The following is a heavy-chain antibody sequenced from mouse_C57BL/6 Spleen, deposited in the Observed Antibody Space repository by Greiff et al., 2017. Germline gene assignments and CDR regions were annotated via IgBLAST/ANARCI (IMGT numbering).Heavy chain of an antibody. Sequence: VQLQQSGPELVKPGASVKISCKASGYAFSSSWMNWVKQRPGKGLEWIGRIYPGDGETNYNGKFKGKATLTADKSSSTAYMQLSSLTSEDSAVYFCARSDYYGSSYWYFDVWGTGTTVTVSS. D-gene: IGHD1-1*01. CDR1: GYAFSSSW. V-gene: IGHV1-82*01. CDR2: IYPGDGET. CDR3: ARSDYYGSSYWYFDV. J-gene: IGHJ1*03.